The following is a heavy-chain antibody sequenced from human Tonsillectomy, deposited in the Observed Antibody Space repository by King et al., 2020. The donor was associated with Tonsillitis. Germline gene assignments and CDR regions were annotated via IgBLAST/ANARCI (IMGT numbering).Heavy chain of an antibody. V-gene: IGHV4-31*03. D-gene: IGHD2-15*01. CDR1: GGSISGGYY. Sequence: QLQESGPGLVKPSQTLSLTCTVSGGSISGGYYWILIRHHPGKGLECIGYIYNSEKTFYNPSLKSRLTISEDTSKNQFSLKLSSVTAADPAVYYCGRYEGGVFDPWGQGTLVTVSS. CDR2: IYNSEKT. CDR3: GRYEGGVFDP. J-gene: IGHJ5*02.